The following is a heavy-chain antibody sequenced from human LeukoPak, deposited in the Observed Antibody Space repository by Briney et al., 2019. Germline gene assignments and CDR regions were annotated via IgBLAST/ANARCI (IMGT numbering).Heavy chain of an antibody. J-gene: IGHJ4*02. V-gene: IGHV3-23*01. CDR2: ISASGGST. CDR3: GKSATLNLDY. Sequence: QTGGSLRLSCAASGFTFSSYAMSWVRQAPGKGLEWVSSISASGGSTDYADSVKGRVTISRDNSKSTLYLQMNSLRAEDTAVYYCGKSATLNLDYWGQGTLVTVSS. CDR1: GFTFSSYA.